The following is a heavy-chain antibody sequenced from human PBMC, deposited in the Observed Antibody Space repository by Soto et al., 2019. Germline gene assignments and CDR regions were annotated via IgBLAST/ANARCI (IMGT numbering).Heavy chain of an antibody. Sequence: PGGSLRLSCAASGFTFSSYAMSWVRQAPGKGLEWVSAISGSGGSTYYADSVKGRFTISRDNSKNTLYLQMNSLRAEDTAVYYCAKGGNWNDAADYFDYWGQGTLVTVSS. J-gene: IGHJ4*02. CDR2: ISGSGGST. D-gene: IGHD1-1*01. V-gene: IGHV3-23*01. CDR1: GFTFSSYA. CDR3: AKGGNWNDAADYFDY.